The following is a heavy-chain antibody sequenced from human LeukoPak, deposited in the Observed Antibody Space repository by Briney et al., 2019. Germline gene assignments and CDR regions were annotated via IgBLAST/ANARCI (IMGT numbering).Heavy chain of an antibody. CDR2: ISAYNGNT. CDR1: GYTFTSYG. Sequence: ASVKVSCKASGYTFTSYGISWVRQAPGQGLEWMGWISAYNGNTNYAQKLQGRVTMTTDTSASTAYMELRSLRSDDTAVYYCASAFSVAGTFDYWGQGTLVTVSS. D-gene: IGHD6-19*01. V-gene: IGHV1-18*01. J-gene: IGHJ4*02. CDR3: ASAFSVAGTFDY.